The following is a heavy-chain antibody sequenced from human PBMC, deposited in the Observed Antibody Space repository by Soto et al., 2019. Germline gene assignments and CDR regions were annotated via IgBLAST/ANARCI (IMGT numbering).Heavy chain of an antibody. V-gene: IGHV3-53*01. Sequence: PGGSLRLSCSACGDTLSSNDMSWVRQAPGKGLEWVSVIYSGGSIYYADSVKGRFTISRDNSKNSLYLQMNNLRAEDTAIYYCARGENDAFDIWGQGTMVTVSS. CDR2: IYSGGSI. CDR1: GDTLSSND. J-gene: IGHJ3*02. CDR3: ARGENDAFDI.